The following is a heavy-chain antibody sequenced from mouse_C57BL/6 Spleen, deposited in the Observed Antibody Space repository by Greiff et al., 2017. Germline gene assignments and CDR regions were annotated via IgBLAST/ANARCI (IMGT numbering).Heavy chain of an antibody. V-gene: IGHV1-63*01. Sequence: QVQLQQSGAELVRPGTSVKMSCKASGYTFTNYWIGWAKQRPGHGLEWIGDIYPGGGYTNYNEKFKGKATLTADKSSSTAYMQFSSLTSEDSAIYYCGRSETGTAMDYWGQGTSVTVSS. CDR1: GYTFTNYW. J-gene: IGHJ4*01. CDR2: IYPGGGYT. D-gene: IGHD4-1*01. CDR3: GRSETGTAMDY.